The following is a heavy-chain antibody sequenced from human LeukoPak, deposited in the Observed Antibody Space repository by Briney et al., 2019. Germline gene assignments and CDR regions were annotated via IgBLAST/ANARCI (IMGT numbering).Heavy chain of an antibody. CDR2: IYYSGST. J-gene: IGHJ5*02. CDR3: ASVSGSYYSGWFDP. V-gene: IGHV4-59*08. CDR1: GGSISGHY. D-gene: IGHD1-26*01. Sequence: PSETLSLTCTVSGGSISGHYWSWIRQPPGKGLDWIGYIYYSGSTNYNPSLKSRATISVDTSKNQFSLKLSSVTAADTAVYYCASVSGSYYSGWFDPWGQGTLVTVSS.